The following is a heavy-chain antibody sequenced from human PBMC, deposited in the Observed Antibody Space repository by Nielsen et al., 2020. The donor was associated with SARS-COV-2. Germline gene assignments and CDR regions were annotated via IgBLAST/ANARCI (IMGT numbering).Heavy chain of an antibody. V-gene: IGHV4-31*03. D-gene: IGHD3-16*01. J-gene: IGHJ6*02. CDR2: IHYTGSA. CDR3: VRDTLGHGLDV. Sequence: SETLSLTCSVSGDSIRNSRYYWTWVRQPPGRGPEWIGNIHYTGSANYSPSLKSRLSMSLEASRNQFSLSVKSMTAADSAEYYCVRDTLGHGLDVWGQGITVTVSS. CDR1: GDSIRNSRYY.